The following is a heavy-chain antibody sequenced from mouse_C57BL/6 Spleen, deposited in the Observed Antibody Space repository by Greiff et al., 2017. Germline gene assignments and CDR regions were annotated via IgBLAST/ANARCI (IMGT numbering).Heavy chain of an antibody. V-gene: IGHV5-6*01. J-gene: IGHJ3*01. CDR3: ARDDYDEIWPAY. CDR2: ISSGGSYT. CDR1: GFTFSSYG. D-gene: IGHD2-4*01. Sequence: EVKLVESGGDLVKPGGSLKLSCAASGFTFSSYGMSWVRQTPDKRLEWVATISSGGSYTYSPDSLKGRFTISRDNAKNTLYLQMSSLKSEDTAMYYCARDDYDEIWPAYWGQGTLVTVSA.